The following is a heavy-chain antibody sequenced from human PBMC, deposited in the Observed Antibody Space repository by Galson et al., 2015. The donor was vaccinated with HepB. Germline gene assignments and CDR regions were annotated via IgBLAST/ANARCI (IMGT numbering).Heavy chain of an antibody. V-gene: IGHV3-48*03. CDR3: ARGPYGSGTFNWFDH. CDR1: GFIFSNYE. CDR2: INSGGTTI. Sequence: SLRLSCAASGFIFSNYEMNWVRQAPGRGPEWISYINSGGTTIYYADSVRGRFTISRDDAINSPFLQMNSLRADDTALYYCARGPYGSGTFNWFDHWGQGTLVAVS. J-gene: IGHJ5*02. D-gene: IGHD3-10*01.